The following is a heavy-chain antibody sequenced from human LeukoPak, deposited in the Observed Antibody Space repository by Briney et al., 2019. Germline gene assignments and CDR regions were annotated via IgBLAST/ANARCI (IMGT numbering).Heavy chain of an antibody. V-gene: IGHV3-23*01. CDR1: GFIFSSYA. Sequence: GGSLRLSCAASGFIFSSYAMSWVRQAPGKGLEWVSAISGSGGSTYYADSVKGRFTISRDNSKNTLYLQMNSLRAEDTAVYYCAKSWRQWLVQDYFDYWGQGTLVTVSS. D-gene: IGHD6-19*01. CDR3: AKSWRQWLVQDYFDY. CDR2: ISGSGGST. J-gene: IGHJ4*02.